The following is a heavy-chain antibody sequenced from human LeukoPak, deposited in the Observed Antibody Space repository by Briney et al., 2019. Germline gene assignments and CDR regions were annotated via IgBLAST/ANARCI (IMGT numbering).Heavy chain of an antibody. J-gene: IGHJ4*02. D-gene: IGHD1-26*01. CDR2: ISSSSSYI. CDR3: AGDRLYGATRSFYFDY. CDR1: GFTFSSYS. V-gene: IGHV3-21*01. Sequence: GGSLRLSCAASGFTFSSYSMNWVRQAPGKGLEWVSSISSSSSYIYYADSVKGRFTISRDNAKNSLYLQMNSLRAEDTAVYYCAGDRLYGATRSFYFDYWGQGTLVTVSS.